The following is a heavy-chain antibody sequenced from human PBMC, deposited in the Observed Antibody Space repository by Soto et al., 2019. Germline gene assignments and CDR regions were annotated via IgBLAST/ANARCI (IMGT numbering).Heavy chain of an antibody. CDR2: TYYRSKWYN. V-gene: IGHV6-1*01. CDR3: ARDRAAAGTEWYYYYGMDV. D-gene: IGHD6-13*01. J-gene: IGHJ6*02. CDR1: GDSVSSNSAA. Sequence: QVQLQQSGPGLVKPSQTLSLTCAISGDSVSSNSAAWNWIRQSPSRGLEWLGRTYYRSKWYNDYAVSVKSRITINPDTSKNQFSLQLNSVTPEDTAVYYCARDRAAAGTEWYYYYGMDVWGQGTTVTVSS.